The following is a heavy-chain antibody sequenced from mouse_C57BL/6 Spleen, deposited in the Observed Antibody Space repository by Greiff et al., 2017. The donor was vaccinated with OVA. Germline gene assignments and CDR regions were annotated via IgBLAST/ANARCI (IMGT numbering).Heavy chain of an antibody. D-gene: IGHD1-2*01. V-gene: IGHV1-72*01. CDR1: GYTFTSYW. Sequence: VQLQQPGAELVKPGASVKLSCKASGYTFTSYWMHWVKPRPGRGLEWIGRIDPNSGGTTYNEKFTSKATLTVDKPSSTAYMQLSSLTSEDSAVYDCARGGLLRPKGDYCDYWGQGTTLTVSS. CDR2: IDPNSGGT. J-gene: IGHJ2*01. CDR3: ARGGLLRPKGDYCDY.